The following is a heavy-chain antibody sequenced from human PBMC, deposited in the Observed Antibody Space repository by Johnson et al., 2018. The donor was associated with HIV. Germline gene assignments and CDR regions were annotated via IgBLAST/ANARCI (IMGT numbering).Heavy chain of an antibody. V-gene: IGHV3-30*04. J-gene: IGHJ3*02. Sequence: QVQLVESGGGVVQPGRSLRLSCAASGFTFSSYAMHWVRQAPGKGLEWVAVISYDGSNKYYADSVKGRFTISRDNSKNTLYLQMNSLRAEDTAVYYCARDQCIVVGMGDAFDIWGQGTMVTVSS. CDR1: GFTFSSYA. CDR2: ISYDGSNK. D-gene: IGHD2-21*01. CDR3: ARDQCIVVGMGDAFDI.